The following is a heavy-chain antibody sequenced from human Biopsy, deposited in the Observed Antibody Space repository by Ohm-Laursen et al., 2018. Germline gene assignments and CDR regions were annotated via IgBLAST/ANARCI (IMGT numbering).Heavy chain of an antibody. D-gene: IGHD3-3*01. Sequence: SVKASCKASGGPSTNYAFSWVRQAPGQGLEWVGRIVPILGHLNYAQRFQGRVSITADKSTSYVYMELSRLTSGDTAVYYCAADADGYYTEFDYWGPGTLVTVSS. CDR1: GGPSTNYA. V-gene: IGHV1-69*04. J-gene: IGHJ4*02. CDR2: IVPILGHL. CDR3: AADADGYYTEFDY.